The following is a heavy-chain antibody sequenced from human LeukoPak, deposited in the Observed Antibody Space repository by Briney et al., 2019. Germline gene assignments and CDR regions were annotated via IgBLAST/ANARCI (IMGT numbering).Heavy chain of an antibody. D-gene: IGHD1-26*01. CDR3: AKSPEWELRSDWYFDL. CDR2: ISWNSGSI. V-gene: IGHV3-9*03. CDR1: GFTFDDYA. Sequence: GGSLRLSCAASGFTFDDYAMHWVRQAPGKGLECVSGISWNSGSIGYADSVKGRFTISRDNAKNSPYLQMNSLGAEDMALYYCAKSPEWELRSDWYFDLWGRGTLVTVSS. J-gene: IGHJ2*01.